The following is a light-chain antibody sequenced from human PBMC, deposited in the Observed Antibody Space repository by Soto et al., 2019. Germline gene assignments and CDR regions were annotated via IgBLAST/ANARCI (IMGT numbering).Light chain of an antibody. V-gene: IGKV3-20*01. J-gene: IGKJ5*01. Sequence: EIVLTKSPGTLSLSPGERATLSCRASQSVSSSYLAWYQQKPGQAPGLLIYGASSRATGIPDRFSGSGSGTDFTLTISSLEPEDFAVYYCQQYNNWPITFGQGTRLEIK. CDR3: QQYNNWPIT. CDR1: QSVSSSY. CDR2: GAS.